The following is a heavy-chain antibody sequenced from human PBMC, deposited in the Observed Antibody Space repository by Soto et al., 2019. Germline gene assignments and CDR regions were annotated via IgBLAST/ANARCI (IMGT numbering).Heavy chain of an antibody. J-gene: IGHJ2*01. V-gene: IGHV1-69*06. CDR1: GGTFSSYA. Sequence: SVKVSCKASGGTFSSYAISWVRQAPGQGLEWMGGIIPIFGTANYAQKFQGRVTITADKSTSTAYMELSSLRSEDTAVYYCARGHPFRRPEYWYLYLWGRGTWVTVSS. CDR3: ARGHPFRRPEYWYLYL. CDR2: IIPIFGTA.